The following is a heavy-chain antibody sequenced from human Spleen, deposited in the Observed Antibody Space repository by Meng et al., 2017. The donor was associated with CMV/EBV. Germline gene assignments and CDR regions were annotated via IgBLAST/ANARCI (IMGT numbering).Heavy chain of an antibody. CDR3: ARSLPYYDFWSGPLGYFVY. CDR1: FSSYA. D-gene: IGHD3-3*01. Sequence: FSSYAISWVRQAPGQGLEWMGGIIPILGTANYAQKFQGRVTITTDETTSTAYMELSSLRSEDTAVYYCARSLPYYDFWSGPLGYFVYWGQGTLVTVSS. CDR2: IIPILGTA. J-gene: IGHJ4*02. V-gene: IGHV1-69*05.